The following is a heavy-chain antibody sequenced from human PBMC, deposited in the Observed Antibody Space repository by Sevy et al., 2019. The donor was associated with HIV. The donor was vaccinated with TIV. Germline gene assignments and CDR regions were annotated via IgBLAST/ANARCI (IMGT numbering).Heavy chain of an antibody. CDR2: ISSSGSAI. D-gene: IGHD3-22*01. CDR1: GFTFSDYY. Sequence: GGSLRLSCAASGFTFSDYYMSWIRQAPGKGLEWVSYISSSGSAIYYAHSVKGRFTISRDNAKNSLYLQMNSLRAEDTAVYYCARKYYYDSSGYYYGYYYYYYYMDVWGKGTTVTVSS. J-gene: IGHJ6*03. V-gene: IGHV3-11*01. CDR3: ARKYYYDSSGYYYGYYYYYYYMDV.